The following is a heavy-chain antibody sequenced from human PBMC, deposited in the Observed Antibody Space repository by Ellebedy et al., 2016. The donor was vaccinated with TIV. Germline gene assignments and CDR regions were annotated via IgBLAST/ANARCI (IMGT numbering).Heavy chain of an antibody. D-gene: IGHD3-10*01. V-gene: IGHV5-51*01. CDR2: IHPSVSAT. Sequence: GESLKISCKASGYKFTDYWIDWVRQMPGKGLERMGSIHPSVSATRYSPSFQGQVTFSAEKSISTAYLQWSGLKASDSAMYYCARLDGRGPRSPPGEHWFDPWGQGTLVTVSS. J-gene: IGHJ5*02. CDR3: ARLDGRGPRSPPGEHWFDP. CDR1: GYKFTDYW.